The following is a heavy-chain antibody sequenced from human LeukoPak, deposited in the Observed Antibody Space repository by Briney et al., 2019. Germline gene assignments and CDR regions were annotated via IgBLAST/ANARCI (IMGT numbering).Heavy chain of an antibody. V-gene: IGHV3-23*01. J-gene: IGHJ4*02. D-gene: IGHD5-12*01. CDR1: GFTFSSYA. CDR3: AKGSGGYSGYDHFDY. CDR2: ISGSGGST. Sequence: GRSLRLSCAASGFTFSSYAMSWVRQAPGKGLEWVSAISGSGGSTYYADSVKGRFTISRDNSKNTLYLQMNSLRAEDTAVYYCAKGSGGYSGYDHFDYWGQGTLVTVSS.